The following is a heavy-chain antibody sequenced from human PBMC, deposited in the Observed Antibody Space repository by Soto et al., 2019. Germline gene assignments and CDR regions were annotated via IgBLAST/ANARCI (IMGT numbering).Heavy chain of an antibody. D-gene: IGHD4-17*01. CDR1: GYTFTSYG. J-gene: IGHJ3*02. V-gene: IGHV1-18*01. Sequence: QVQLVQSGAEVKKPGASVKVSCKASGYTFTSYGISWVRQAPGQGLEWMGGISAYNGNTNYAQKLQGRVTMTTDTSTSTAYMELRSLRSDDTAVYYCARIRSYGDYEGVDAFDIWGQGTMVTVSS. CDR2: ISAYNGNT. CDR3: ARIRSYGDYEGVDAFDI.